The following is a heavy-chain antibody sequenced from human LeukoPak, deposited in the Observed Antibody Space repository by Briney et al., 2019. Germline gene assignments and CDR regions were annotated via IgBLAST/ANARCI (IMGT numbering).Heavy chain of an antibody. CDR1: GYTFTSYY. D-gene: IGHD2-2*01. V-gene: IGHV1-46*01. J-gene: IGHJ3*02. Sequence: ASVKVSCKASGYTFTSYYMHWVRQAPGQGLEWMGIINPSGGSTSYAQKFQGRVTITRDTSTSTVYMELRSLRSDDTAVYYCARDPPRYQLLSAFDIWGQGTMVTVSS. CDR3: ARDPPRYQLLSAFDI. CDR2: INPSGGST.